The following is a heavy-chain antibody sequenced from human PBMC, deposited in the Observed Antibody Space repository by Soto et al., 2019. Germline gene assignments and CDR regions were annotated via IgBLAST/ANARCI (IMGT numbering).Heavy chain of an antibody. Sequence: QVQLVESVGGVVQPGTSMRLSCVGSGFTFRSYVIHWVRQAPGKGLEWVALTSYDGSNNFYGDSVKGRFTISRDNSRNTVELQMDSLRLYDTSVYYCARWGTTGGLDVWGQGTLVSVSS. D-gene: IGHD3-16*01. CDR2: TSYDGSNN. J-gene: IGHJ4*02. CDR3: ARWGTTGGLDV. CDR1: GFTFRSYV. V-gene: IGHV3-33*05.